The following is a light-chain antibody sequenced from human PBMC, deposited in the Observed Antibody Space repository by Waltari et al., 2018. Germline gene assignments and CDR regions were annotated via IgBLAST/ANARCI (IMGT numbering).Light chain of an antibody. CDR3: QQYGGSPRT. J-gene: IGKJ1*01. Sequence: EIVLTQSPGTLSLSPGERATLSCRASQSISNNYVGWYQQHPGQAPRLLIYSASRRATGIPDRVSGRGSGKDFTLTITRLEPEDFAVYYCQQYGGSPRTFGQGTRVDVK. CDR2: SAS. CDR1: QSISNNY. V-gene: IGKV3-20*01.